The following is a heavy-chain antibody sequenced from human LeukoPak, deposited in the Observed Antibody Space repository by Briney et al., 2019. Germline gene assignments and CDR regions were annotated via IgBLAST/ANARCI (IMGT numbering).Heavy chain of an antibody. CDR2: IPYDGSNK. Sequence: TGGSLRLSCAASGFTFSSYAMHWVRQAQGKGLGWVAVIPYDGSNKYYADSVKGRFTISRDNSKNTLYLQMNSLGAEDTAVYYCARDRSSWGRSGWYTIDYWGQGTLVTVSS. D-gene: IGHD6-19*01. CDR3: ARDRSSWGRSGWYTIDY. CDR1: GFTFSSYA. V-gene: IGHV3-30-3*01. J-gene: IGHJ4*02.